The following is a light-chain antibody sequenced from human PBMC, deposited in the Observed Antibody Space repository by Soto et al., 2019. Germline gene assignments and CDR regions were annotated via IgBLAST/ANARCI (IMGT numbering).Light chain of an antibody. CDR1: QNVNANL. J-gene: IGKJ2*01. V-gene: IGKV3-20*01. CDR2: AVS. Sequence: EIVLTQSPGVLSLSPGETATLSCRASQNVNANLLTLYQQRPCQAPRLLIYAVSTRAPGVPDRFSGSGSGTDVTFTISRLEPEDFAVYYCQQFSDTTYTFGQGTKVEIK. CDR3: QQFSDTTYT.